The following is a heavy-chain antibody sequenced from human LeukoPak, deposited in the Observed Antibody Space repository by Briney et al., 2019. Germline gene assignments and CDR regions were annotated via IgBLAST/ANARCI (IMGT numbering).Heavy chain of an antibody. CDR2: INQSGST. Sequence: SETLSLTCAVYGGSFSSYYWSWIRQSPRKGLEWIGEINQSGSTNYNPSLKSRVTISIDTSKNQFSLKLSSVTAADTAVYYCARVGRDFWSGYSDYWGQGTLVTVSS. J-gene: IGHJ4*02. CDR1: GGSFSSYY. CDR3: ARVGRDFWSGYSDY. D-gene: IGHD3-3*01. V-gene: IGHV4-34*01.